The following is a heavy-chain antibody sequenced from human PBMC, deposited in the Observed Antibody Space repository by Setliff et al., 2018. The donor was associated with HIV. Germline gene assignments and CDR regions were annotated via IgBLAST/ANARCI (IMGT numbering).Heavy chain of an antibody. J-gene: IGHJ4*02. CDR1: GLTFRSDW. Sequence: PGGSLRLSCAASGLTFRSDWMHWVRQAPGKGLVWVSGINSDGGSTNYAESVGGRFTISRDDSKNTLYLQMSSLRAEDTAVYYCVRSRRDFDYWGQGTLVTVSS. D-gene: IGHD6-13*01. CDR2: INSDGGST. V-gene: IGHV3-74*01. CDR3: VRSRRDFDY.